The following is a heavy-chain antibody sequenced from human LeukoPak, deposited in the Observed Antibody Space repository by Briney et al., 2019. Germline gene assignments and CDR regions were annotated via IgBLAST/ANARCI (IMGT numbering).Heavy chain of an antibody. D-gene: IGHD6-19*01. J-gene: IGHJ4*02. V-gene: IGHV1-46*01. CDR1: GYSFTSNY. CDR3: ARAVAGTGGGDY. CDR2: INPSGGST. Sequence: ASVKVSCKASGYSFTSNYIHWVRQAPGQGLEWMGIINPSGGSTSYAQKFQGRVTMTRDTSTSTVYMELSSLRSEDTAVYYCARAVAGTGGGDYWGQGTLVTVSS.